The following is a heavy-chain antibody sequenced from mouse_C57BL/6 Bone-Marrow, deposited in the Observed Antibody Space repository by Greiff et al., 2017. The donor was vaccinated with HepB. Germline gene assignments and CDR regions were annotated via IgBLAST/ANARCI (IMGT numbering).Heavy chain of an antibody. Sequence: EVMLVESGGGLVQPGESLKLSCESNAYEFPSHDMSWVRKTPEKRLELVAAINSDGGSTSYPDTMERRFIISRDNTKKTLYLQMSSLRSEDTALYYCARGMVTRGVDYWGQGTTLTVSS. D-gene: IGHD2-2*01. CDR2: INSDGGST. CDR1: AYEFPSHD. CDR3: ARGMVTRGVDY. J-gene: IGHJ2*01. V-gene: IGHV5-2*01.